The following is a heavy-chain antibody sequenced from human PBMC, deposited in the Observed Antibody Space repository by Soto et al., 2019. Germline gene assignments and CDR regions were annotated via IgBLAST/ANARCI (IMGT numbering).Heavy chain of an antibody. V-gene: IGHV4-31*03. CDR1: GGSIDSGLYY. Sequence: SETLSLTCTVSGGSIDSGLYYWTWIRQHPGKGLQWIGYINHRGNTNYNPSLKSRISISVDTSKNQFSLKLSSVTAADTAVYYCASRHSRVFNPGGLQSGYYGYWGQGTLVTVSS. CDR2: INHRGNT. D-gene: IGHD3-3*01. CDR3: ASRHSRVFNPGGLQSGYYGY. J-gene: IGHJ4*02.